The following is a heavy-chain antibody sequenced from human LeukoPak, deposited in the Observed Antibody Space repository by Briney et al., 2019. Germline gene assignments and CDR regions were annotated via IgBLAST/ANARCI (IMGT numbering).Heavy chain of an antibody. CDR2: ISSSSTYI. J-gene: IGHJ4*02. D-gene: IGHD6-19*01. V-gene: IGHV3-21*01. CDR1: GFTFSSYS. CDR3: ARDWTYSSGWYFDY. Sequence: GGSLRLSCAASGFTFSSYSMNWVRQAPGKGLEWVSSISSSSTYIYSADSLKGRFTISRDNAKNSLYLQMNSLRAEDTAVYYCARDWTYSSGWYFDYWGQGTLVTVSS.